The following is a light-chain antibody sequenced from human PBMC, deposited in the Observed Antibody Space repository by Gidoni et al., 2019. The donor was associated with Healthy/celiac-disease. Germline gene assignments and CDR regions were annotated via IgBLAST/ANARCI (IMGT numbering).Light chain of an antibody. Sequence: QSALTQPASVPGSPGHSITISCTGTSSDVGGYNYVSWYQQHPGKAPKLMIYDVSNRPSGVSNRFSGSKSGNTASLTISGLQAEDEADYYCSSYTSSSTRVFGGGTKLTVL. V-gene: IGLV2-14*03. J-gene: IGLJ2*01. CDR3: SSYTSSSTRV. CDR1: SSDVGGYNY. CDR2: DVS.